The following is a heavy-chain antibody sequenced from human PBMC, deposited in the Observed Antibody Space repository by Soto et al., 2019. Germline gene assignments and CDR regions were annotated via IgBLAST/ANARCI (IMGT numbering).Heavy chain of an antibody. CDR2: IYYSGST. Sequence: WETLSLTCTVSGGSISSSSYYWGWIRQPPGKGLEWIGSIYYSGSTYYNPSLKSRVTISVDTSKNQFSLKLSSVTAADTAVYYCARRDYCSSTSCYPFDIWGQGTMVTVSS. CDR1: GGSISSSSYY. J-gene: IGHJ3*02. CDR3: ARRDYCSSTSCYPFDI. D-gene: IGHD2-2*01. V-gene: IGHV4-39*01.